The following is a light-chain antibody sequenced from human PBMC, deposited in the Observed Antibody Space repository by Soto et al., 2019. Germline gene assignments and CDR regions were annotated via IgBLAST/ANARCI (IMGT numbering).Light chain of an antibody. CDR2: DAS. J-gene: IGKJ3*01. Sequence: DIQMTQSPSSVTASVGDRVTITCRASQDISTWLAWYQQKPGKAPKLLIYDASSLESGVPARFSGSGFGTDFTLTISSLQPEDFATYYCQQANSSPFTFGPGTKVDIK. V-gene: IGKV1-12*01. CDR1: QDISTW. CDR3: QQANSSPFT.